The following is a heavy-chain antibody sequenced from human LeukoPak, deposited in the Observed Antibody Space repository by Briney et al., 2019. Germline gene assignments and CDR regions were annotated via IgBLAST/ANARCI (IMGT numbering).Heavy chain of an antibody. J-gene: IGHJ3*02. CDR3: ARDHRGHIVVVTVGAFDI. V-gene: IGHV1-2*02. Sequence: ASVKVSCKASGYTFTGYYMHWVRQAPGQGLEWMGWINPNSGGTNYAQKFQGRVTMTRDTSISTAYMELSRLRSDDTAVYYCARDHRGHIVVVTVGAFDIWGQGTMVTVSS. D-gene: IGHD2-21*02. CDR2: INPNSGGT. CDR1: GYTFTGYY.